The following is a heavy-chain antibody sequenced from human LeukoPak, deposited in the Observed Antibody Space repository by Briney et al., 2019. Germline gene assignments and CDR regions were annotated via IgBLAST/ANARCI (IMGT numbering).Heavy chain of an antibody. CDR1: GGSISSSSYY. CDR3: ARDGYSYGFLGGTWFDY. J-gene: IGHJ4*02. D-gene: IGHD5-18*01. V-gene: IGHV4-39*07. CDR2: IYYSGTT. Sequence: PSETLSLTCTVSGGSISSSSYYWGWIRQPPGKGLEWVGSIYYSGTTYYNPSLKSRVTISVDTSKNQFSLKLSSVTAADTAVYYCARDGYSYGFLGGTWFDYWGQGTLVTVSS.